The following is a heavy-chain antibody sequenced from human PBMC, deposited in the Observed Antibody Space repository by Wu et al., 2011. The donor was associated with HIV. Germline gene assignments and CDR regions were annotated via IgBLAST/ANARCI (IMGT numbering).Heavy chain of an antibody. CDR2: FIPIFGTS. CDR3: ARVEDLSGYPXPSNGFFQH. J-gene: IGHJ1*01. V-gene: IGHV1-69*12. D-gene: IGHD5-18*01. Sequence: QVQLVQSGAEVQRPGSSVKVSCWASGDTLSSYGVVWVRQAPGQGLEWMGGFIPIFGTSNYAQKFQGRIRITVEDSTNTAYMSLSGLKFQDTAVYFCARVEDLSGYPXPSNGFFQHWGQGTLITVSS. CDR1: GDTLSSYG.